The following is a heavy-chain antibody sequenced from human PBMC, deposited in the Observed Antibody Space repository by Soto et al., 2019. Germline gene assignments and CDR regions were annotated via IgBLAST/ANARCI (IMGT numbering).Heavy chain of an antibody. V-gene: IGHV3-21*01. CDR1: GFTFSSYS. Sequence: PGGSLRLSCAASGFTFSSYSMNWVRQAPGKGLEWVSSISSSSSYIYYADSVKGRFTISRDNAKNSLYLQMNSLRAEDTAVYYCARDPAAAGRSAVAGPYYFDYWGQGTLVTVSS. J-gene: IGHJ4*02. CDR2: ISSSSSYI. CDR3: ARDPAAAGRSAVAGPYYFDY. D-gene: IGHD6-13*01.